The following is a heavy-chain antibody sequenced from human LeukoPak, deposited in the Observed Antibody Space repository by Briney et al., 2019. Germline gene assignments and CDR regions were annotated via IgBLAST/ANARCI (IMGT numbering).Heavy chain of an antibody. D-gene: IGHD6-6*01. V-gene: IGHV3-23*01. Sequence: GGSLRLSCAASGFTFSSYAMSWVRQAPGKGLEWVSITSLTGGSTYYADSAKGRFTISRDNSKNTLYLHINSLRAEDTARYYCVRRGSYFDYWGQGTLVAVSS. CDR2: TSLTGGST. CDR1: GFTFSSYA. J-gene: IGHJ4*02. CDR3: VRRGSYFDY.